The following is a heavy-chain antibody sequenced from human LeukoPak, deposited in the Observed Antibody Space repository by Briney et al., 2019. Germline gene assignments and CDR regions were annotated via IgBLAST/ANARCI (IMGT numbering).Heavy chain of an antibody. Sequence: GGSLRLSCAPSGLAVSSTFMSWVRQAPGRGLEWVSIIYSGGTTHYADSVKGRFTISRDNAKNMLYLQMDSLRVGDTAIYYCARNTDYYGSGTYGYFDHWGRGTLSLSP. J-gene: IGHJ2*01. D-gene: IGHD3-10*01. CDR1: GLAVSSTF. CDR3: ARNTDYYGSGTYGYFDH. V-gene: IGHV3-53*01. CDR2: IYSGGTT.